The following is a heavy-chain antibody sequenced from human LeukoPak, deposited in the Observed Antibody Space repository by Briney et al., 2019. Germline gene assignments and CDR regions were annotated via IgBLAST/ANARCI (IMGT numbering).Heavy chain of an antibody. J-gene: IGHJ4*02. Sequence: GGSLRLSCAASGFTFSSYSMNWVRQAPGKGLEWVSSISSSSSYIYYADSVKGRFTISRDNAKNSLYLQMNSLRAEDTAVYYCARGLNDCGGNGVYWGQGTLVTVSS. CDR1: GFTFSSYS. V-gene: IGHV3-21*01. D-gene: IGHD4-23*01. CDR3: ARGLNDCGGNGVY. CDR2: ISSSSSYI.